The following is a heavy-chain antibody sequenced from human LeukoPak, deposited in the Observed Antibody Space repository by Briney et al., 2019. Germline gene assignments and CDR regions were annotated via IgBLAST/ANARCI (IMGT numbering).Heavy chain of an antibody. V-gene: IGHV1-2*02. CDR1: GYTFTGYY. J-gene: IGHJ6*03. D-gene: IGHD3-3*01. Sequence: GASVKVSCKASGYTFTGYYMHWVRQAPGQGLEWMGWINPNSGGTNYAQKFQGRVTMTRDTSISTAYMELSRLRSDDTAVYYCASGSDDFWSGPKGPYYMDVWGKGTTVTVSS. CDR2: INPNSGGT. CDR3: ASGSDDFWSGPKGPYYMDV.